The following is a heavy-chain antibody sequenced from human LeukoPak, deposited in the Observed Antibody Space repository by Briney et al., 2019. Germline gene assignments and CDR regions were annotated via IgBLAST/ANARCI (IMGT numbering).Heavy chain of an antibody. J-gene: IGHJ4*02. Sequence: SETLSLTCTVSGGSISSYYWSWIRQPAGKGLEWIGRIYTSGSTNYNPSLKSRVTMSVDTSKSQFSLKLSSVTAADTAVYYCARDEPFYYYDSSGYYYYFDYWGQGTLVTVSS. CDR3: ARDEPFYYYDSSGYYYYFDY. CDR1: GGSISSYY. CDR2: IYTSGST. V-gene: IGHV4-4*07. D-gene: IGHD3-22*01.